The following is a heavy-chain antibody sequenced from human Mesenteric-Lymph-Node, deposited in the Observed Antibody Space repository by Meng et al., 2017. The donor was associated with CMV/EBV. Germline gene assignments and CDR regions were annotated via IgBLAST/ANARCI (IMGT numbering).Heavy chain of an antibody. Sequence: GESLKISCKGSGYSFINYWIGWVRQMPGKGVEWMGIIYPLDSHIRYSPSFQGQVTISADKSISTAYLQWSSLKASDTAMYYCATRVGSGADYWGQGTLVTVSS. D-gene: IGHD1-26*01. CDR3: ATRVGSGADY. J-gene: IGHJ4*02. CDR2: IYPLDSHI. CDR1: GYSFINYW. V-gene: IGHV5-51*01.